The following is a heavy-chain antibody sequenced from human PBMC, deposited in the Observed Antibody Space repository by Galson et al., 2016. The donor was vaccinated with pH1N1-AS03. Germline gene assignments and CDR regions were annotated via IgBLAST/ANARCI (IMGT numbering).Heavy chain of an antibody. CDR3: TTDHYNDWNY. D-gene: IGHD3-22*01. Sequence: SLRLSCAVSEFTFSSAWMSWVRQAPGKGLEWVGRIKSSTDGGTTDFAAPVKGRFTISRDDSRNRLSLQMNNLRTEDTAVCFCTTDHYNDWNYWGQGTLVTVSS. V-gene: IGHV3-15*01. J-gene: IGHJ4*02. CDR2: IKSSTDGGTT. CDR1: EFTFSSAW.